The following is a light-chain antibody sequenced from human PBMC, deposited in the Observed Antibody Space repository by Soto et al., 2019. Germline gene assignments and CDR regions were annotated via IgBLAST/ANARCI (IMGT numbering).Light chain of an antibody. Sequence: DIQMTQSPSTLSASVGDRVTITCRASQRVFIWVAWYQQKPGRAPKLLIFDGMNLENGVPSRFSGDRSAAEFTLTISSLETDDFATDDCPQYSGKAFNFGQGAKLDI. CDR1: QRVFIW. CDR2: DGM. J-gene: IGKJ2*01. CDR3: PQYSGKAFN. V-gene: IGKV1-5*01.